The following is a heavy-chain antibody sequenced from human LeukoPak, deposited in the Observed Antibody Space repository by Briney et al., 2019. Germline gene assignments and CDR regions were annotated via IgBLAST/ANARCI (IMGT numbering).Heavy chain of an antibody. Sequence: GGSLRLSCAASRITFSNAWMTWVRQAPERGPEWVGRIYRSSNGETTDYGAPVKGRFTMSRDDSKTTLYLQMHSLTTETPAVYYCTTYSSGSCPFWGQGTLVTVSS. CDR3: TTYSSGSCPF. J-gene: IGHJ4*02. CDR2: IYRSSNGETT. D-gene: IGHD6-19*01. CDR1: RITFSNAW. V-gene: IGHV3-15*01.